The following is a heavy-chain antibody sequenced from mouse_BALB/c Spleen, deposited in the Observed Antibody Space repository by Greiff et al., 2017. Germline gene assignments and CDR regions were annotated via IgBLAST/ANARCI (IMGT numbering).Heavy chain of an antibody. D-gene: IGHD1-1*01. J-gene: IGHJ4*01. CDR2: ISSGGVST. Sequence: EVNLVESGGGLLNPGGSLKLSCAASGFAFSTYEMSWVPQTPEKRLGWVAYISSGGVSTYYPDTVKGRFTISRDNAKNTLYLQMSSLKSEDTAMYYCARQDYGTPYYAMDYWGQGTSVTVSS. CDR1: GFAFSTYE. CDR3: ARQDYGTPYYAMDY. V-gene: IGHV5-12-1*01.